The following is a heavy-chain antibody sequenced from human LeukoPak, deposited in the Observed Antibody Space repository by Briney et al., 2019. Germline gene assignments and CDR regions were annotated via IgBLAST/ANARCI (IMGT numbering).Heavy chain of an antibody. CDR1: GFSFNDYG. Sequence: GGSLRLSCAASGFSFNDYGMHWVRQAPGKGLEWVAFTRSDGNDKYYADSVKGRFTISRDNSRNMLYLQMNGLRAEDTAVYYCAGEFDYWGQGTLVTVSS. CDR2: TRSDGNDK. CDR3: AGEFDY. D-gene: IGHD3-10*01. V-gene: IGHV3-30*02. J-gene: IGHJ4*02.